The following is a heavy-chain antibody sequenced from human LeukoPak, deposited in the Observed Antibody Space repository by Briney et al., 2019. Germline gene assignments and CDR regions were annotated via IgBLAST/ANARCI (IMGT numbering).Heavy chain of an antibody. CDR1: GGSISSSNYY. D-gene: IGHD3-9*01. V-gene: IGHV4-39*01. J-gene: IGHJ4*02. CDR2: IYYSGTT. Sequence: SETLSLTCTVSGGSISSSNYYWGWIRQPPGKGLEWIGTIYYSGTTYYNPSLKSRVTISVDTSKNQFSLKLSSVTAADTAVYYCASTGILTGYYSTNFDYWGQGTLVTVSS. CDR3: ASTGILTGYYSTNFDY.